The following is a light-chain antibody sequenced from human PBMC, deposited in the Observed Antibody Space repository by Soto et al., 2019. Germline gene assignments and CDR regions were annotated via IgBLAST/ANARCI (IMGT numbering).Light chain of an antibody. CDR2: AAS. Sequence: EIEMTQSPFTLSASVGERVTISCRASQSISSNLTWYQQKPGKAPKLLIYAASSWPTGIPSRFSGSGSGTEFTLTISSLQSEDFAAYYCQQCYSTPQTFGQGTKLEIK. J-gene: IGKJ2*01. V-gene: IGKV1-39*01. CDR3: QQCYSTPQT. CDR1: QSISSN.